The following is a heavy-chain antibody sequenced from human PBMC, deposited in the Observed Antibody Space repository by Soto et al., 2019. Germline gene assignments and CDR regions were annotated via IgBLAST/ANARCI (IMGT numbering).Heavy chain of an antibody. J-gene: IGHJ6*02. D-gene: IGHD7-27*01. CDR3: ARDETGDSYYYYYGMDG. CDR2: ILPIFGTT. V-gene: IGHV1-69*01. CDR1: GGTFNIYN. Sequence: QVQLVQSGAEVKKPGSSVKVSCKASGGTFNIYNINWVRQAPGQGLEWMGGILPIFGTTNYAQRFQGRLTIIADDSTSTADMELSSLRSEDTAVYYCARDETGDSYYYYYGMDGWGQGTTVTVTS.